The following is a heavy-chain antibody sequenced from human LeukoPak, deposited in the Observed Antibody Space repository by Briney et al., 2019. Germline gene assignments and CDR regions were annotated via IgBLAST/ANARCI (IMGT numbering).Heavy chain of an antibody. Sequence: PSQTLSLTCTVSGGSISSGDYYWSWIRQPPGKGLEWIGYIYYSGSTYYNPSLKSRVTISVDTSKNQFSLKLSSVTAADTAVYYCARDKDTSSCLDYWGQGTLVTVSS. CDR1: GGSISSGDYY. J-gene: IGHJ4*02. D-gene: IGHD6-13*01. CDR3: ARDKDTSSCLDY. V-gene: IGHV4-30-4*08. CDR2: IYYSGST.